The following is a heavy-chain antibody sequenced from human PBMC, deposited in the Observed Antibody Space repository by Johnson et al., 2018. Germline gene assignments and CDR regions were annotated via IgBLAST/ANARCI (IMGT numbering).Heavy chain of an antibody. J-gene: IGHJ6*03. CDR3: AKDPYYYGSGSPYYYYYMDV. CDR1: GFTFSSYS. Sequence: VQLVESGGGLVQPGGSLRLSCAASGFTFSSYSMNWVRQAPGKGLEWVSYISSSTSYIYYADSVKGRFTISRDNAKNSLYLQMNSLRAEDTAVYYCAKDPYYYGSGSPYYYYYMDVWGKGTTVTVSS. CDR2: ISSSTSYI. D-gene: IGHD3-10*01. V-gene: IGHV3-21*05.